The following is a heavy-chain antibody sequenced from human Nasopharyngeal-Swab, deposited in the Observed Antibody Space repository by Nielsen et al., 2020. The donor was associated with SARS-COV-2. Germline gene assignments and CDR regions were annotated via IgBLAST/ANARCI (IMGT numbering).Heavy chain of an antibody. J-gene: IGHJ4*02. CDR2: IYYSGST. Sequence: RQAPGKGLEWIGYIYYSGSTYYNPSLKSRVTISVDTSKNQFSLKLSSVTAADTAVYYCARGGAARPGFDYWGQGTLVPSPQ. V-gene: IGHV4-31*02. CDR3: ARGGAARPGFDY. D-gene: IGHD6-6*01.